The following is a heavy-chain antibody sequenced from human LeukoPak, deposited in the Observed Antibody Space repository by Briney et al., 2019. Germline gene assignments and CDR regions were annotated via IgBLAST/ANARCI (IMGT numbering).Heavy chain of an antibody. CDR1: GYTLTELS. V-gene: IGHV1-24*01. J-gene: IGHJ4*02. Sequence: ASVKVSCKVSGYTLTELSMHWVRQAPGKGLEWMGGFDPEDGKTICAQKFQGRVTMTEDTSTDTAYMELSSLRSEDTAVYYCATALWSRWLMDYWGQGTLVTVSS. D-gene: IGHD4-23*01. CDR3: ATALWSRWLMDY. CDR2: FDPEDGKT.